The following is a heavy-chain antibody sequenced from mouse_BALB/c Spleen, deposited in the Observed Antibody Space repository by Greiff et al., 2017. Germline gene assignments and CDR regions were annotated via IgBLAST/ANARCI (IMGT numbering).Heavy chain of an antibody. D-gene: IGHD1-1*01. CDR1: GYTFTSYW. CDR3: ARQVVASFDY. J-gene: IGHJ2*01. Sequence: DLVKPGASVKLSCKASGYTFTSYWITWIKQRPGQGLEWIGRIAPGSGSTYYNEMFKGKATLTVDTSSSTAYIQLSSLSSEDSAVYFCARQVVASFDYWGQGTTLTVSS. V-gene: IGHV1S41*01. CDR2: IAPGSGST.